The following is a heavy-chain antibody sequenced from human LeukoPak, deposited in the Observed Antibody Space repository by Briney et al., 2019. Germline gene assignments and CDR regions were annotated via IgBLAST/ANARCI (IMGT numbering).Heavy chain of an antibody. CDR3: ARDGSSDAFDI. J-gene: IGHJ3*02. V-gene: IGHV3-23*01. CDR1: GFTFSAYA. CDR2: IGSDGKT. D-gene: IGHD6-25*01. Sequence: PGGSLRLSCEASGFTFSAYAMTWVRQAPGKGLEWVSSIGSDGKTHYSESVKGRFAISRDNSKSMVFLQLNSVRAEDTALYYCARDGSSDAFDIWGQGTMVTVSS.